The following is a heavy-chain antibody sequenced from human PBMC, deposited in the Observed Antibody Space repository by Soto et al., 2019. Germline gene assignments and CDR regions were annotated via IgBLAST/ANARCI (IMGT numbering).Heavy chain of an antibody. Sequence: PGGALRLSCAASGVTFSSYAMHWVRQAPGKGLEYVSAISSNGGSTYYANSVKGRFTISRDNSKNTLYLQMGSLRAEDMAVYYCARAGRIEYSGYDFYENKWADYYYMDVWGKGTTVTVSS. J-gene: IGHJ6*03. D-gene: IGHD5-12*01. CDR2: ISSNGGST. V-gene: IGHV3-64*01. CDR3: ARAGRIEYSGYDFYENKWADYYYMDV. CDR1: GVTFSSYA.